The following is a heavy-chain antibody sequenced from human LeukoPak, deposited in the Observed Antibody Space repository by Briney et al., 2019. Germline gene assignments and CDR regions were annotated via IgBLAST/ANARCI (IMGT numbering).Heavy chain of an antibody. D-gene: IGHD2-15*01. J-gene: IGHJ3*02. CDR2: ISISGSTI. Sequence: GGSLRLSCAASGFTFSSCSMNWVRQAPGKGLEWVSYISISGSTIYYADSMKGRFTISRDNAKNSLYLQMNSLRAEDTAVYYCAKDGRGGVPRAFDIWGQGTMVTVSS. CDR3: AKDGRGGVPRAFDI. CDR1: GFTFSSCS. V-gene: IGHV3-48*01.